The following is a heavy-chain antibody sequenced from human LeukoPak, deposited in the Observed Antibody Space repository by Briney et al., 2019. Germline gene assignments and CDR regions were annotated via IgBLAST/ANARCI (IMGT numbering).Heavy chain of an antibody. D-gene: IGHD5-24*01. V-gene: IGHV1-18*01. CDR2: ISAYNGNT. Sequence: ASVEVSCKASGYTFTTYGLSWVRQAPGQGLEWMGWISAYNGNTNYAQKLQGRVTMTTDTSTSTAYMELRSLRSDDTAVYYCARAPYNDYGDYWGQGTLVTVSS. J-gene: IGHJ4*02. CDR1: GYTFTTYG. CDR3: ARAPYNDYGDY.